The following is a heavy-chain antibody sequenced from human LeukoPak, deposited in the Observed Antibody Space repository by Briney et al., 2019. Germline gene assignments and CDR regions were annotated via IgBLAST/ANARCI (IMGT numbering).Heavy chain of an antibody. J-gene: IGHJ4*02. CDR2: ISGSGGST. CDR1: GFTFSSYA. D-gene: IGHD3-10*01. Sequence: GGSLRLSCAASGFTFSSYAMSWVRQAPGKGLEWVSAISGSGGSTYYADSVKGRFTISRDNSKNTLYLQMNSLRAEDTAVYYCARGILYYGSGSYYGYWGQGTLVTVSS. V-gene: IGHV3-23*01. CDR3: ARGILYYGSGSYYGY.